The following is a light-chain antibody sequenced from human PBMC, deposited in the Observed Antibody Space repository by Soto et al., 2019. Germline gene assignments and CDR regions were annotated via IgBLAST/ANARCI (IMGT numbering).Light chain of an antibody. CDR2: GAS. CDR1: QSVSAN. Sequence: EIVMTQSPATLSVSPGERATLSCRASQSVSANLAWYQQKPGQAPRVVIYGASTRATGIPARFTGSGSGTDFTLTISSLEPEDFTVYYCQQRRNWPRLAFGGGTKVEIK. J-gene: IGKJ4*01. CDR3: QQRRNWPRLA. V-gene: IGKV3-15*01.